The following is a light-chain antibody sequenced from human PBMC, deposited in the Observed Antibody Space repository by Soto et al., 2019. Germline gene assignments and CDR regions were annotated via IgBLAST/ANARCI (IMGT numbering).Light chain of an antibody. CDR3: QSYDNSLSGWV. J-gene: IGLJ7*01. CDR1: RPNIGANND. Sequence: QLVLTQPPSVSGAPGLRVTISCTGSRPNIGANNDVHWYQQLPGTAPKLLIYGNNNRPSGVPDRFSGSKSGTSASLAITGLQAEDEADYYCQSYDNSLSGWVCGGGTQLTVL. CDR2: GNN. V-gene: IGLV1-40*01.